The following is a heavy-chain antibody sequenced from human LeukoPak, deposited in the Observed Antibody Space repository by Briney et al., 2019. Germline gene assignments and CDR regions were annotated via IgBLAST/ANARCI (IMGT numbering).Heavy chain of an antibody. J-gene: IGHJ3*02. CDR1: GGSISSYY. D-gene: IGHD5-18*01. Sequence: ASETLSLTCTVSGGSISSYYWSWIRQPPGKRLEWIGYIYYSGSTSYNPSLKSRVTISVDTSKNQLSLKLSSVAAADTAVYYCARDLGVMVRAFDIWGQGTMVTVSS. CDR2: IYYSGST. V-gene: IGHV4-59*01. CDR3: ARDLGVMVRAFDI.